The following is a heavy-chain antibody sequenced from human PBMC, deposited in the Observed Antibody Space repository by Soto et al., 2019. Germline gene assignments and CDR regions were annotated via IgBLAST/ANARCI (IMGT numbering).Heavy chain of an antibody. CDR1: GGSISSGDYY. CDR2: IYYSGST. V-gene: IGHV4-30-4*01. Sequence: SETLSLTCTVSGGSISSGDYYWSWIRQPPGKVLEWIVFIYYSGSTYYNPSPKSRVTISLDTSNNQFSLKLSSVTAGDTAVYYCARVHHSLSGAFDIWGQGTMVTVSS. D-gene: IGHD3-3*01. J-gene: IGHJ3*02. CDR3: ARVHHSLSGAFDI.